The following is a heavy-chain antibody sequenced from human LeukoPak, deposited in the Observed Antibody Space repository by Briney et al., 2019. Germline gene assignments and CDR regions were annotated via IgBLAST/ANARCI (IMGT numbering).Heavy chain of an antibody. J-gene: IGHJ4*02. CDR1: GFKFSSFA. CDR3: ARASVAGMAFFDY. D-gene: IGHD6-19*01. CDR2: ISSSSSYI. Sequence: GGSLRLSCAAAGFKFSSFAMSWVRPPPGKGLEWVSSISSSSSYIYYADSVKGRFTISRDNAKNSLYLQMNSLRAEDTAVYYCARASVAGMAFFDYWGQGTLVTVSS. V-gene: IGHV3-21*01.